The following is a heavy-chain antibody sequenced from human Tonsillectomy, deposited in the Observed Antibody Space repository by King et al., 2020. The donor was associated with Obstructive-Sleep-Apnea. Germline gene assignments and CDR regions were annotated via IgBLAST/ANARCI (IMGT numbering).Heavy chain of an antibody. V-gene: IGHV4-4*07. J-gene: IGHJ6*02. CDR3: ARVGETIYYYYGMDV. CDR2: IYTSGST. CDR1: GASVNSFY. D-gene: IGHD1-7*01. Sequence: VQLQESGPGLVEPSETLSLTCTVSGASVNSFYWSWIRQPAGEGLEWIWRIYTSGSTDYNPSLKSRVTMSVDTSKNQFSLKLTSVTAADTAVYYCARVGETIYYYYGMDVWGQGTTVTVSS.